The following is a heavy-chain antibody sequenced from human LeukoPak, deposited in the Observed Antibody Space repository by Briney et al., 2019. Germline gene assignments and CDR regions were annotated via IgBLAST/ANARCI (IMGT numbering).Heavy chain of an antibody. D-gene: IGHD3-22*01. CDR2: IYPGDSDT. Sequence: GESLKISCKGSGYSFTSYWIGWVRQMPGKGLEWMGIIYPGDSDTRYSPSFQGQVTISADKSISTAYLQWSSLKASDTAMYYCARRTRTRRSHDSSGYRYWGQGTLVTVSS. CDR1: GYSFTSYW. J-gene: IGHJ4*02. V-gene: IGHV5-51*01. CDR3: ARRTRTRRSHDSSGYRY.